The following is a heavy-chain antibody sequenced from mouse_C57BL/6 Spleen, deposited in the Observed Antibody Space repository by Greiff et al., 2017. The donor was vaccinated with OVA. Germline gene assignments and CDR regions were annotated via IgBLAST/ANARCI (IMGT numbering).Heavy chain of an antibody. Sequence: VQLQQSGAELVRPGASVKLSCTASGFNIKDDYMHWVKQRPEQGLEWIGWIDPENGDTEYASKFQGKATITADTSSNTAYLQLSSLTSEDTAVYYCTTDLLRHWYFDVWGTGTTVTVSS. J-gene: IGHJ1*03. D-gene: IGHD1-2*01. CDR1: GFNIKDDY. CDR2: IDPENGDT. CDR3: TTDLLRHWYFDV. V-gene: IGHV14-4*01.